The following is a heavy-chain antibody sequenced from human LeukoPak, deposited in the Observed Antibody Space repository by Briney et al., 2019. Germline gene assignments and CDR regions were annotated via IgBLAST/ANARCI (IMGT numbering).Heavy chain of an antibody. D-gene: IGHD6-19*01. V-gene: IGHV1-2*02. CDR2: INPNSGGT. CDR3: ARGSAVAGAFDI. J-gene: IGHJ3*02. CDR1: GYTFTGYY. Sequence: ASVRVSCKASGYTFTGYYMHWVRQAPGQGLEWMGWINPNSGGTNYAQKFQGRVTMTRDTSISTAYMELSRLRSDDTAVYYCARGSAVAGAFDIWGQGTMVTVSS.